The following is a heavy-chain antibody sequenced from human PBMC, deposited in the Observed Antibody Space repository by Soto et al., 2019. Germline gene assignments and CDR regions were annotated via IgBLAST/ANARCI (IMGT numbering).Heavy chain of an antibody. CDR1: GGSISSSSYY. V-gene: IGHV4-39*01. J-gene: IGHJ4*02. CDR2: IYYSGST. CDR3: ASDLDGVHSFY. Sequence: LSLTCAVSGGSISSSSYYWGWIRQPPGKGLEWIGSIYYSGSTYYNPSLKSRVTISVDTSKNQFSLKLSSVTAADTAVYYCASDLDGVHSFYWGQGTLVTVSS. D-gene: IGHD2-8*01.